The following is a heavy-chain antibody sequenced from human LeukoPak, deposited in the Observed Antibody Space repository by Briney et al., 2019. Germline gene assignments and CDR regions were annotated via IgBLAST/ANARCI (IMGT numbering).Heavy chain of an antibody. CDR1: GGSISSSSYY. CDR2: IYYSGST. D-gene: IGHD3-10*01. V-gene: IGHV4-39*07. Sequence: SETLSLTCTVSGGSISSSSYYWGWIRQPPGKGLEWIGSIYYSGSTYYNPSLKSRVTISVDASKNQVSLKVKSVTAADTAVYYCAGGGRSRGSMSFYYMDVWGKGATVTVSS. CDR3: AGGGRSRGSMSFYYMDV. J-gene: IGHJ6*03.